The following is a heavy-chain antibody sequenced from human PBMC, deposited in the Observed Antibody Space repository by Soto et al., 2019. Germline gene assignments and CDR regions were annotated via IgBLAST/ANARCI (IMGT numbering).Heavy chain of an antibody. CDR1: GGSISSSSYY. J-gene: IGHJ4*02. CDR3: ATEQQLSMRTDFDY. V-gene: IGHV4-39*01. D-gene: IGHD6-13*01. CDR2: IYYSGST. Sequence: QLQLQESGPGLVKPSETLSLTCTVSGGSISSSSYYWGWIRQPPGKGLEWIGSIYYSGSTYYNPSLKSRVTISVDTSKNQFSLKLSSVTAADTAVYYCATEQQLSMRTDFDYWGQGTLVTVSS.